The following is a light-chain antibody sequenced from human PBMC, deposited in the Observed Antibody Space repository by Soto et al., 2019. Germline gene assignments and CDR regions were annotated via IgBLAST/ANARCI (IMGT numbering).Light chain of an antibody. CDR1: SSDVGDYNY. CDR2: DVS. CDR3: SSYRSSNTPYV. Sequence: QSALTQPASVSGSPGQSITISCTGSSSDVGDYNYVSWYQQHPGKAPQFLIYDVSNRPSGVSDRFSGSKSGNTASLTISGLQPEDEADYSCSSYRSSNTPYVFGTGTKLTVL. V-gene: IGLV2-14*01. J-gene: IGLJ1*01.